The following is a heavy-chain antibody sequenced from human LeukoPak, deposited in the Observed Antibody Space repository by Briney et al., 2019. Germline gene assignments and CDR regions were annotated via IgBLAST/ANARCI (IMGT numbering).Heavy chain of an antibody. CDR3: AKAPVTSCRGAYCYPFDS. Sequence: GGSLRLSCAASGFTFRSYGMHWVRQAPGKGLEWVTFIRYDGSNKYYADSVKGRFTISRDNSKNTLYLQLNSLRAEDAAVYFCAKAPVTSCRGAYCYPFDSWGQGTLVTVSS. V-gene: IGHV3-30*02. D-gene: IGHD2-21*01. CDR1: GFTFRSYG. J-gene: IGHJ4*02. CDR2: IRYDGSNK.